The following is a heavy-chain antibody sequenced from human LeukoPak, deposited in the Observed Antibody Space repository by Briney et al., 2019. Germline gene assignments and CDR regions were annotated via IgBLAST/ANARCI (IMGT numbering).Heavy chain of an antibody. CDR3: ASPAYYYDSSGYSLRY. CDR2: IIPIFGTA. V-gene: IGHV1-69*13. J-gene: IGHJ4*02. CDR1: GGTFSSYA. D-gene: IGHD3-22*01. Sequence: SVKVSCKASGGTFSSYAISWVRQAPGQGLEWMGGIIPIFGTANYAQKFQGRVTITADESTSTAYMELSSLRSEDTAVYYCASPAYYYDSSGYSLRYWGQGTLVTVSS.